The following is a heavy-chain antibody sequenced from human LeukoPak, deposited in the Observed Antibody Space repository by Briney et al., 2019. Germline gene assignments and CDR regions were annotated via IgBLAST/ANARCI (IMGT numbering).Heavy chain of an antibody. V-gene: IGHV4-38-2*02. CDR1: GYSISSGYY. J-gene: IGHJ4*02. Sequence: PSETLSLTCTVSGYSISSGYYWGWIRQPPGKGLEWIGSIYHSGSTYYNPSLKSRVTISVDTSKNQFSLKLSSVTAADTAVYYCAREALTGDDYWGQGTLVTVSS. CDR3: AREALTGDDY. CDR2: IYHSGST. D-gene: IGHD7-27*01.